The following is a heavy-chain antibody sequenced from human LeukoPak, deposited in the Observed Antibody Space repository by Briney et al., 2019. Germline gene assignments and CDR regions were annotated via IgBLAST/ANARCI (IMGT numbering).Heavy chain of an antibody. D-gene: IGHD3-16*01. V-gene: IGHV4-4*07. CDR3: AREGVVSSNRGEFDH. J-gene: IGHJ4*02. CDR2: IFSRGGT. Sequence: SETLSLTCTVSGGSISSYYWSWIRQPAGKGLEWIGRIFSRGGTNYSPSLKSRVTMSVDTSKNHFSLKLTSVTAADTAVYYCAREGVVSSNRGEFDHWGQGALVTVSS. CDR1: GGSISSYY.